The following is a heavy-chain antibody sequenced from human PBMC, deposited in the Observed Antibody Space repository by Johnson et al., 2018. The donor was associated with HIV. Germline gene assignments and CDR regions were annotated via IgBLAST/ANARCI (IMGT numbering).Heavy chain of an antibody. CDR1: GFTFSSYG. CDR2: ISYDGSNK. J-gene: IGHJ3*02. Sequence: QVLLVESGGGVVQPGRSLRLSCAASGFTFSSYGMHWVRQAPGKGLEWVAVISYDGSNKYYADSVKGRFTISRDNSKNTLYLQMNSLRVEDTAVYHCARGRRPWELHGFNAFDTWGQGTMVTVSS. D-gene: IGHD1-26*01. CDR3: ARGRRPWELHGFNAFDT. V-gene: IGHV3-30*03.